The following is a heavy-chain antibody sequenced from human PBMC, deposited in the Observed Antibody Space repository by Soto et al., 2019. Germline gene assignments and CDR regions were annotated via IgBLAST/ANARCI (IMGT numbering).Heavy chain of an antibody. V-gene: IGHV3-72*01. CDR2: AKDKAYSYNT. D-gene: IGHD3-10*01. CDR3: SSIRGVFGY. CDR1: GLSLSDVF. Sequence: EVQLVESGGDLVQPGGSLRLSCAASGLSLSDVFIDWVRQAPGNGLEWVGRAKDKAYSYNTEYAASVKGRFTISRYDSRISLFRKMSSLKSEDKAVYYCSSIRGVFGYWGQGTLVTVSS. J-gene: IGHJ4*02.